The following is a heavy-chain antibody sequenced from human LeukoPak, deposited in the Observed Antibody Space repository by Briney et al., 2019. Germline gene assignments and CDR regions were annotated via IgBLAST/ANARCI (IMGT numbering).Heavy chain of an antibody. V-gene: IGHV4-39*01. CDR2: IYYSGST. J-gene: IGHJ4*02. CDR3: GSGFGELLYYFDY. CDR1: GGSISSSSYY. D-gene: IGHD3-10*01. Sequence: SETLSLTCTVSGGSISSSSYYWGWIRQPPGKGLEWIGSIYYSGSTYYNPSLKSRVTISVDTSKNQFSLKLSSVTAADTAVYYCGSGFGELLYYFDYWGQGTPVTVSS.